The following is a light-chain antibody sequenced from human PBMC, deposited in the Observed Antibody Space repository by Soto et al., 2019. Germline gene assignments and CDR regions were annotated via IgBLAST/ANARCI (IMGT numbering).Light chain of an antibody. Sequence: QSALTQPASVSGSPGQSITISCTGTSSEAGNYNFVSWYQQHPGKAPKVIIYEDSTRPSGVSNRSSGSKSGNTASLTISGLQAEDEADYYCCSYAGSSTSWVFGGGTKLTVL. CDR1: SSEAGNYNF. V-gene: IGLV2-23*01. J-gene: IGLJ3*02. CDR3: CSYAGSSTSWV. CDR2: EDS.